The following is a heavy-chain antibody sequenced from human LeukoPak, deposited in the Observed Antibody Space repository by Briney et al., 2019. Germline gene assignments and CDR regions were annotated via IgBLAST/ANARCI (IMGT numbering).Heavy chain of an antibody. CDR3: AKDRVATINSPLTQSAH. CDR1: GFTFSSNW. J-gene: IGHJ4*02. CDR2: ISGSGGST. V-gene: IGHV3-23*01. D-gene: IGHD5-12*01. Sequence: PGGSLRLSCAASGFTFSSNWMHWVRQAPGKGLEWVSAISGSGGSTYYADSVKGRFTISRDNSKNTLYLQMNSLRAEDTAVYYRAKDRVATINSPLTQSAHWGQGTLVTVSS.